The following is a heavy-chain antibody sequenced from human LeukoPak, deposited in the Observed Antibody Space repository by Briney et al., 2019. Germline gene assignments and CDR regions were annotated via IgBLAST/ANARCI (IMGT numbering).Heavy chain of an antibody. CDR3: AKGATIGWFPFDS. Sequence: GGSLRLSCAASGLTFSNYAMTWVRQAPGKGLEWVSAIGGNAVNTYYADSVKGRFTVSRDNSKNTLYLQMSSLRAEDTAVYYCAKGATIGWFPFDSWGRGTLVTVSS. V-gene: IGHV3-23*01. D-gene: IGHD6-19*01. CDR2: IGGNAVNT. J-gene: IGHJ4*02. CDR1: GLTFSNYA.